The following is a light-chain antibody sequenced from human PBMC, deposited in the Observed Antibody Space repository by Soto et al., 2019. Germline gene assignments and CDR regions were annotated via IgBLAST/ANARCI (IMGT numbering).Light chain of an antibody. J-gene: IGKJ2*01. V-gene: IGKV1-12*01. CDR2: AAS. CDR1: QGISSW. Sequence: DIQMTQSPSSVSASVGDRVTITCRASQGISSWLDWYQQKPGKAPKLLIYAASSLQSGVPSRFRGSGSGTDFTLTISSLQPEDFATYYCQQANSFPRTFGQGTKLEIK. CDR3: QQANSFPRT.